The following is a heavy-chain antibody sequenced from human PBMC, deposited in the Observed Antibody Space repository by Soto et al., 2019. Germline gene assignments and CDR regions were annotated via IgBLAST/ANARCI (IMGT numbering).Heavy chain of an antibody. J-gene: IGHJ3*02. D-gene: IGHD6-13*01. Sequence: QVQLVQSGAEVKKPGASVKVSCKASGYTFTGYYMHWVRQAPGQGLEWMGWINPNSGGTNYAQKCQGWVTMTRDTSISTSYMELSRLRSDDTAVYYCARVGIAAAGTRAFDIWGQGTMVTVSS. CDR3: ARVGIAAAGTRAFDI. CDR1: GYTFTGYY. V-gene: IGHV1-2*04. CDR2: INPNSGGT.